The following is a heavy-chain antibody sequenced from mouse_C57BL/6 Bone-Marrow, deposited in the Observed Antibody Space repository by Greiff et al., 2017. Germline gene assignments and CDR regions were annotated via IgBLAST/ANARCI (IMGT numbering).Heavy chain of an antibody. CDR1: GYTFTSYW. J-gene: IGHJ3*01. D-gene: IGHD2-3*01. V-gene: IGHV1-69*01. CDR3: AKGDGYRFAY. CDR2: IDPSDSYT. Sequence: QVQLQQPGAELVMPGASVTLSCKSSGYTFTSYWMHWVKQRPGQGLEWIGEIDPSDSYTNYNQKFKGKSTLTVDKSSSTAYMQLSSLTSEDSAVYYCAKGDGYRFAYWGQGTLVTVSA.